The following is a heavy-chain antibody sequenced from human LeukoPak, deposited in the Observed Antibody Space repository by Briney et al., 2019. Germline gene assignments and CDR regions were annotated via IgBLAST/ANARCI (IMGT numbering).Heavy chain of an antibody. CDR1: GFTFSDYY. CDR2: ISSSGSTI. Sequence: GGSLRLSCAASGFTFSDYYMSWIRQAPGKGLEWVSYISSSGSTIYYADSVKGRFTISRDNAKNSLYLQMNSLRAEDTAVYYCARGAYTYYDILTGYSADYWGQGTLVTVSS. D-gene: IGHD3-9*01. J-gene: IGHJ4*02. V-gene: IGHV3-11*01. CDR3: ARGAYTYYDILTGYSADY.